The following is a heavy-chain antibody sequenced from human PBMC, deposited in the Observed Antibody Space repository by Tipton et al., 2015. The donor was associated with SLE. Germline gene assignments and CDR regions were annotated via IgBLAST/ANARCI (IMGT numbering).Heavy chain of an antibody. CDR3: ARSWGGAAAHTPFDS. CDR1: GGSLNHYY. D-gene: IGHD3-16*01. V-gene: IGHV4-59*01. J-gene: IGHJ4*02. CDR2: INYSGTT. Sequence: SLTCTVSGGSLNHYYWNWIRLSPEKGLEWIGYINYSGTTEYNPSLKSRVTLSVDTSKKNFSLKLNSVTAADTAVYYCARSWGGAAAHTPFDSWGQGTLVIVSS.